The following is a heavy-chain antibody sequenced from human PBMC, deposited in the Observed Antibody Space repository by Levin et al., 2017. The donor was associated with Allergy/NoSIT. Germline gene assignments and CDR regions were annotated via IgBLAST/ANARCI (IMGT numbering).Heavy chain of an antibody. Sequence: ASVKVSCKASGYTFTNYGNGINWVRQAPGQGLEWMGWISGHNGNTNNAQKFQGRITMTTDTSTSTAYMEVRSLRLDDTAVYYCARDISNRGHFDYWGQGTLVAVSS. V-gene: IGHV1-18*01. CDR3: ARDISNRGHFDY. CDR2: ISGHNGNT. D-gene: IGHD2/OR15-2a*01. CDR1: GYTFTNYG. J-gene: IGHJ4*02.